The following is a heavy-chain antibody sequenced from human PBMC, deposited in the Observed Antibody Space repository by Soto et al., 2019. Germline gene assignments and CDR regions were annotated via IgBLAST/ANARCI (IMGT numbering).Heavy chain of an antibody. CDR1: GFTFSSYS. D-gene: IGHD3-10*01. V-gene: IGHV3-23*01. Sequence: LRLSCAASGFTFSSYSMSCVRQASGKGLEWVSAISGSGVSTYYADSVNGRFTISRDNSKNTLYLQMNSLRAEDTAVYYCANDPPVHWFHXWGQGTLVTVSX. CDR2: ISGSGVST. CDR3: ANDPPVHWFHX. J-gene: IGHJ5*02.